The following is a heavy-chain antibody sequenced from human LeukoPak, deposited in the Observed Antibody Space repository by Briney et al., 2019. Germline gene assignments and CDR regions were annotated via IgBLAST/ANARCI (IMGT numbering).Heavy chain of an antibody. CDR3: ARMPMVRAPGIDY. J-gene: IGHJ4*02. D-gene: IGHD3-10*01. CDR1: GFTFDDYA. Sequence: GGSLRLSCAASGFTFDDYAMHWVRQAPGKGLEWVSGISWNSGSIGYADSVKGRFTISRDNAKNSLYLQMNSLRAEDTAVYYCARMPMVRAPGIDYWGQGTLVTVSS. CDR2: ISWNSGSI. V-gene: IGHV3-9*01.